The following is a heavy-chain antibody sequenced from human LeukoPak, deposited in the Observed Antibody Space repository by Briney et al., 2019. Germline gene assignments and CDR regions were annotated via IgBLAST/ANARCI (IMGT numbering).Heavy chain of an antibody. CDR1: GYTFTSYG. D-gene: IGHD1-26*01. J-gene: IGHJ4*02. CDR3: ARVSAAWELPDY. V-gene: IGHV1-18*01. Sequence: ASVKVSCKASGYTFTSYGISWVRQAPGQGIEWMGWISAYNGNTNYAQKLQGRVTMTTDTSTSTAYMELRSLRSDDTAVYYCARVSAAWELPDYWGQGTLVTVSS. CDR2: ISAYNGNT.